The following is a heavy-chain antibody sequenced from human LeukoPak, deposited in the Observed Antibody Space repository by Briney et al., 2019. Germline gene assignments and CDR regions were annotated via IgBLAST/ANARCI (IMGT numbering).Heavy chain of an antibody. CDR2: INPNSGGT. V-gene: IGHV1-2*02. CDR3: ARDTSLGIGDDAFDI. D-gene: IGHD3-10*01. J-gene: IGHJ3*02. CDR1: GYTFTGYY. Sequence: ASVKVSCKASGYTFTGYYMHWVRQAPGQGLEWMGWINPNSGGTNYAQKFQGRVTMTRDTSISTAYMELSRLRSDDTAVYYCARDTSLGIGDDAFDIWGQGTMVTVSS.